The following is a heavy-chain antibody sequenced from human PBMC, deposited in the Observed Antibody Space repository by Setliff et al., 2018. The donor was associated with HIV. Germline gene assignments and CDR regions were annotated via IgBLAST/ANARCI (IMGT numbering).Heavy chain of an antibody. J-gene: IGHJ4*02. CDR1: GFTFSNFA. V-gene: IGHV3-23*01. D-gene: IGHD2-2*01. CDR3: ARRAYCSSTTCFDN. Sequence: PGGSLRLSCAASGFTFSNFAMSWVRQAPGKGLEWVSAISGGGGKTDYAYSVKGRFTISRDTSKNTLYLQMNSLRAEDTAVYYCARRAYCSSTTCFDNWGQGTVVTVSS. CDR2: ISGGGGKT.